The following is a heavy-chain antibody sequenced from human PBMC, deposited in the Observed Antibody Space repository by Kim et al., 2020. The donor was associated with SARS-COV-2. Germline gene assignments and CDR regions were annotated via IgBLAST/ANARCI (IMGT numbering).Heavy chain of an antibody. J-gene: IGHJ5*02. CDR2: IYNSGRT. CDR1: GGSMTSGTYY. Sequence: SETLSLTCSVSGGSMTSGTYYWSWIRQLPGKGLEWIGYIYNSGRTDYNLSLKSRVIISSDTSKNQFSLRLSSMTAADTAVYYCARTTVGYNNWFDPWGQGTLVTVSS. CDR3: ARTTVGYNNWFDP. V-gene: IGHV4-31*03. D-gene: IGHD2-8*02.